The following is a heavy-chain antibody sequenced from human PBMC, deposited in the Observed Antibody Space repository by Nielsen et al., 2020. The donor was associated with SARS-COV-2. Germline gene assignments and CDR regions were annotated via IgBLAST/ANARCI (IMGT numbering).Heavy chain of an antibody. CDR3: ARGARN. CDR2: ILYNGTT. Sequence: SETLSLTCSVFGDSINNDDNYWSWIRQFPGKGLEWIGYILYNGTTYYSRPLKSRLTISLDTSKNQFSLKLASVTVADTAVYYCARGARNWGQGALVTVAS. J-gene: IGHJ4*02. CDR1: GDSINNDDNY. V-gene: IGHV4-31*03.